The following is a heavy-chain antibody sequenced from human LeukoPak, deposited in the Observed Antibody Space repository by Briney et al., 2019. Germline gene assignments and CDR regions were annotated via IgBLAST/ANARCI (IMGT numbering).Heavy chain of an antibody. CDR1: GGSISSYY. D-gene: IGHD4/OR15-4a*01. Sequence: PSQTLSLTCTVSGGSISSYYWSWIRQPPGKGLEWIGYIYYSGSTNYNPSLKSRVTISVDTSKNQFSLKLSSVTAADTAVYYCARSLTLPYYFDYWGQGTLVTVSS. CDR2: IYYSGST. J-gene: IGHJ4*02. CDR3: ARSLTLPYYFDY. V-gene: IGHV4-59*08.